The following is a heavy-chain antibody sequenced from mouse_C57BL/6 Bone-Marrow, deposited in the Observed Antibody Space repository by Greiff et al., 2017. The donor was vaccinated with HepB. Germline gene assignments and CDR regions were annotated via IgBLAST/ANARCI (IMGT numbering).Heavy chain of an antibody. V-gene: IGHV1-85*01. D-gene: IGHD2-4*01. CDR3: ARPYDYDRAWFAY. J-gene: IGHJ3*01. CDR2: IYPRDGST. CDR1: GYTFTSYD. Sequence: LVESGPELVKPGASVKLSCKASGYTFTSYDINWVKQRPGQGLEWIGWIYPRDGSTKYNEKFKGKATLTVDTSSSTAYMELHSLTSEDSAVYFCARPYDYDRAWFAYGGQGTLVTVSA.